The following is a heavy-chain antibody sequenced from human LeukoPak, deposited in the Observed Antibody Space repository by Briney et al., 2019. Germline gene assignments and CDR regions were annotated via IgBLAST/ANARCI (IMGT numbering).Heavy chain of an antibody. J-gene: IGHJ3*02. CDR2: IYPGDSDT. Sequence: GESLKISCKGSGYRFTSYWIGWVRQIPGKGMEWMGIIYPGDSDTRYSPSFQGQVTISADKSISTAYLQWSSLKASDTAMYYCARGYCSGGSCLDAFDIWGQGTMVTVSS. CDR1: GYRFTSYW. V-gene: IGHV5-51*01. D-gene: IGHD2-15*01. CDR3: ARGYCSGGSCLDAFDI.